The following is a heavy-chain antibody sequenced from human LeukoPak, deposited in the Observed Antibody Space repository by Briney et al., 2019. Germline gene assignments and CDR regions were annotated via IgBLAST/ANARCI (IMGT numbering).Heavy chain of an antibody. J-gene: IGHJ5*02. CDR3: AKDLDYGGYNLFDP. CDR1: GFTFSSYG. V-gene: IGHV3-30*18. CDR2: ISYDGSNK. D-gene: IGHD4-23*01. Sequence: PGGSLRLSCAASGFTFSSYGMHWVRQAPGKGLEWVAVISYDGSNKYYADSVKGRFTISRDNSKNTLYLQTNSLRAEDTAVYYCAKDLDYGGYNLFDPWGQGTLVTVSS.